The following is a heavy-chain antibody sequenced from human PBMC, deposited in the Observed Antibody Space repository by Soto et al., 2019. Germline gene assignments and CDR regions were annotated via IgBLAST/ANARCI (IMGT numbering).Heavy chain of an antibody. CDR2: IYYSGST. CDR1: GGSISSYY. J-gene: IGHJ4*02. V-gene: IGHV4-59*01. D-gene: IGHD3-9*01. CDR3: ARSDILDY. Sequence: PSETLSLTCTVSGGSISSYYWSWIRQPPGKGLEWIGDIYYSGSTNYTPSLKTRVTISVDTSKNQFSLKLTSVTAADTAAYYCARSDILDYWGQGTLVTVSS.